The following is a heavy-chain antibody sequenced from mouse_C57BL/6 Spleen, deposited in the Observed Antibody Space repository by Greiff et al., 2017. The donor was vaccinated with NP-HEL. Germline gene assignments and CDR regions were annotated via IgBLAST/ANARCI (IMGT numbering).Heavy chain of an antibody. CDR1: GYTFTDYE. CDR2: IDPETGGT. V-gene: IGHV1-15*01. J-gene: IGHJ4*01. Sequence: QFQLQQSGAELVRPGASVTLSCKASGYTFTDYEMHWVKQTPVHGLEWIGAIDPETGGTAYNQKFKGKAILTADKSSSTAYMELRSLTSEDSAVYYCTRWAEAMDYWGQGTSVTVSS. CDR3: TRWAEAMDY.